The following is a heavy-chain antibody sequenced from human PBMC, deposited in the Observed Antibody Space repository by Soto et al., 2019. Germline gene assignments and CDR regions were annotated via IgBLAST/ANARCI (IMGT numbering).Heavy chain of an antibody. D-gene: IGHD2-2*01. CDR1: GGTFSSYA. CDR2: IIPIFGTA. J-gene: IGHJ6*02. Sequence: GASVKVSCKASGGTFSSYAISWVRQAPGQGLEWMGGIIPIFGTANYAQKFQGRATITADKSTSTAYMELSSLRSEDTAVYYCARGRLFCSSTSCYSGYYYGMDVWGQGTTVTVSS. V-gene: IGHV1-69*06. CDR3: ARGRLFCSSTSCYSGYYYGMDV.